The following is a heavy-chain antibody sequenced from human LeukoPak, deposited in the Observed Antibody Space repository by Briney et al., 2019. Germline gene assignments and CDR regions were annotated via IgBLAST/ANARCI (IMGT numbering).Heavy chain of an antibody. J-gene: IGHJ4*02. Sequence: PGGSLRLSCAASGFTFSSYDMHWVRQATGKGLEWVSAIGTAGDTYYPGSVKGRFTISRENAKNSLYLQMNSLRAGDTAVYYCARSSRDGSGSYYPFDYWGQGTLVTVSS. D-gene: IGHD3-10*01. CDR1: GFTFSSYD. CDR3: ARSSRDGSGSYYPFDY. V-gene: IGHV3-13*04. CDR2: IGTAGDT.